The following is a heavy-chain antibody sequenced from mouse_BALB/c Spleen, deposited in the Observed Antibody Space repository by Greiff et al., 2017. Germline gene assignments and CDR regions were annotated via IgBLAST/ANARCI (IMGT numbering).Heavy chain of an antibody. CDR3: TRDGNDY. J-gene: IGHJ2*01. Sequence: EVMLVESGGGLVKPGGSLKLSCAASGFTFSSYTMSWVRQTPVKRLECVATISSGGSYTNYPASVKGRFTISRDNAKNSLYLQVRSMKSEDTAMYYCTRDGNDYWGQGTTLTVSS. D-gene: IGHD2-1*01. V-gene: IGHV5-6-4*01. CDR2: ISSGGSYT. CDR1: GFTFSSYT.